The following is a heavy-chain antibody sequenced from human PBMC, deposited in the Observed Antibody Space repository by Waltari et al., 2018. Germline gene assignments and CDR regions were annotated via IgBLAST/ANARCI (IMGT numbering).Heavy chain of an antibody. D-gene: IGHD5-12*01. CDR2: INPSGGST. CDR3: ARTWLEKGYSGYDSPNWYFDL. Sequence: QVQLVQSGAEVKKPGASVKVSCKASGYTFTSYYMHWVRQAPGQGLEWMGIINPSGGSTSYAQKFQGRVTMTRDTSTSTVYMELSSLRSEDTAVYYCARTWLEKGYSGYDSPNWYFDLWGRGTLVTVSS. J-gene: IGHJ2*01. CDR1: GYTFTSYY. V-gene: IGHV1-46*01.